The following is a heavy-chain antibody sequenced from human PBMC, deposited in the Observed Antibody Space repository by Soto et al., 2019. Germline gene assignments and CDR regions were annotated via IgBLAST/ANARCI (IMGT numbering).Heavy chain of an antibody. CDR2: LKSVSDGGKA. CDR1: GFPINKAW. D-gene: IGHD3-3*01. Sequence: LRLSCAVSGFPINKAWMGWVRQGPGKGLEWVGRLKSVSDGGKAEYTAPVKDRFIISRDDSENMLYLQMNSLKAEDTAVYFCTTMRWNFWSTDRGQGTQVTVSS. CDR3: TTMRWNFWSTD. V-gene: IGHV3-15*01. J-gene: IGHJ4*02.